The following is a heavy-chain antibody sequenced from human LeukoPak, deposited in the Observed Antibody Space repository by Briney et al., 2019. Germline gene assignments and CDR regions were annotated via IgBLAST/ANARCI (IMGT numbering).Heavy chain of an antibody. D-gene: IGHD3-9*01. CDR3: AREGHYDILTGYSPVEYYFYYMDV. CDR2: ISFVGVEK. V-gene: IGHV3-30*04. Sequence: GGSLRLSCEASGFTFSHYGIYWVRQTPGKGLECVAAISFVGVEKHHAYSVKVRFTISRDNSKSTRYLQMNSLRAEDTALYYCAREGHYDILTGYSPVEYYFYYMDVWGKGTTVTGSS. CDR1: GFTFSHYG. J-gene: IGHJ6*03.